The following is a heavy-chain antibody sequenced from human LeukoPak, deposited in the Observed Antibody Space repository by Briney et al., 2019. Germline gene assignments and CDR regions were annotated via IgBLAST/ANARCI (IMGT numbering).Heavy chain of an antibody. J-gene: IGHJ5*02. V-gene: IGHV4-38-2*02. CDR3: AREMINQYIWFDP. Sequence: SETLSLTCAVSGYSISSGYYWGWIRQPPGKGLEWIGSIYHSGSTYYNPSLKSRVTISVDTSKNQFSLKLSSVTAADTAVYYCAREMINQYIWFDPWGQGTLVTVSS. CDR1: GYSISSGYY. D-gene: IGHD3-22*01. CDR2: IYHSGST.